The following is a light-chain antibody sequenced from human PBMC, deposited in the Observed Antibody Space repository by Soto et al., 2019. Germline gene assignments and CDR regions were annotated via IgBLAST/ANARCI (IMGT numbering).Light chain of an antibody. CDR1: QYVSSN. J-gene: IGKJ4*01. CDR3: QQYNNWPPLT. V-gene: IGKV3-15*01. Sequence: EIVLTQSPATLSVSPGERATLSYRASQYVSSNLAWYQQKPGQAPRLLIYGASTRATGIPARFSGSGSGTEFTLTISSLQSEDFAVYYCQQYNNWPPLTFGGGTKVEIK. CDR2: GAS.